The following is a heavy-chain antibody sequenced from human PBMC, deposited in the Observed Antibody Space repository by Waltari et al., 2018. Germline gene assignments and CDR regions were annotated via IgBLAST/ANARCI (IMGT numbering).Heavy chain of an antibody. V-gene: IGHV3-66*02. CDR1: GFTVSSNY. CDR3: ASSYGRASAGTFDY. Sequence: EVQLVESGGGLVQPGGSLRLSCAASGFTVSSNYISWVRQAPGKGLGVGSVVYRCGSTDYEDSVKGGLTISRDNSKNTLYLQMNSLRAEDTAVYYCASSYGRASAGTFDYWGQGTLVTVSS. J-gene: IGHJ4*02. D-gene: IGHD6-13*01. CDR2: VYRCGST.